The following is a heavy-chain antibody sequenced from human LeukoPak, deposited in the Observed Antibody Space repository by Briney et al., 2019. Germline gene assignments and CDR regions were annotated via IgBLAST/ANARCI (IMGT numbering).Heavy chain of an antibody. D-gene: IGHD5-18*01. V-gene: IGHV1-69*13. CDR2: IIPIFGTA. Sequence: SVKVSCKASGGTFSSYAISWVRQAPGQGLEWMGGIIPIFGTANYAQKFQGRVTITADESTSTVYMELSSLRSEDTAVYYCARDRRVDTATIDYWGQGTLVTVSS. CDR1: GGTFSSYA. J-gene: IGHJ4*02. CDR3: ARDRRVDTATIDY.